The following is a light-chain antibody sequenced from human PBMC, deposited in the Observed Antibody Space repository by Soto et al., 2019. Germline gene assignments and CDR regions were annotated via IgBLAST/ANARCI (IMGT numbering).Light chain of an antibody. J-gene: IGKJ5*01. CDR1: QSVSSN. CDR2: GAS. Sequence: EIVMTQSPATLSVSPGERATLSCRASQSVSSNLAWYQQKPGQAPRLLIYGASTRATGIPARFSASGSGTEFTLPISSLQSEDFAVYYCQQYNNWPLTFGQGTRLEIK. CDR3: QQYNNWPLT. V-gene: IGKV3-15*01.